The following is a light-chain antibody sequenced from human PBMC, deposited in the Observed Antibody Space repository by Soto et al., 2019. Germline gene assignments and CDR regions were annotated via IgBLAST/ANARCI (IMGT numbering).Light chain of an antibody. CDR1: QSVRSN. CDR2: GAF. CDR3: QQYNNWPPYT. J-gene: IGKJ2*01. V-gene: IGKV3-15*01. Sequence: EIVMTQSPVTLSVSPGERATLSCRASQSVRSNLAWYQQKPGQAPSLLIYGAFTRATGIPTRFSGTGSGTEFTLTISSLQSEYFALYYRQQYNNWPPYTFGQGTK.